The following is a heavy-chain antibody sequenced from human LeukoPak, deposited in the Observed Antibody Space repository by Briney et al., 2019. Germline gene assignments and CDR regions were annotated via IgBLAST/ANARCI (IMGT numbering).Heavy chain of an antibody. CDR1: GFTFSSYG. J-gene: IGHJ4*02. D-gene: IGHD6-13*01. CDR2: ISYDGSNK. CDR3: AKDFPQYSSSWYSDY. V-gene: IGHV3-30*18. Sequence: GGSLRLSCAASGFTFSSYGMHWVRQAPGKGLEWVAVISYDGSNKYYADSVKGRFTISRDNSKNTLYLQMNSLRAEDTAVYYCAKDFPQYSSSWYSDYWGQGTLVTVSS.